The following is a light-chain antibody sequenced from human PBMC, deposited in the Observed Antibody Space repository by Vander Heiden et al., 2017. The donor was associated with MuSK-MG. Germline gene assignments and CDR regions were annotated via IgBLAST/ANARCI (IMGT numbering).Light chain of an antibody. CDR3: QHDNNYPLT. J-gene: IGKJ4*01. Sequence: DIQMTQSPSSLSASVGDRVTITCQASQGISNLLNWYQVKPGKAPKLLIYDASNLQTGVPSRFSGSGSGTDFTFTISSLEPEDIAIYYCQHDNNYPLTFGGGTKVEIK. V-gene: IGKV1-33*01. CDR2: DAS. CDR1: QGISNL.